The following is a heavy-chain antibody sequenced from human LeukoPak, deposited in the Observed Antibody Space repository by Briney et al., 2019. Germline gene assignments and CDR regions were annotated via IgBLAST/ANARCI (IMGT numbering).Heavy chain of an antibody. J-gene: IGHJ4*02. CDR1: GFTVSSNY. CDR2: IYSGGST. D-gene: IGHD3-22*01. Sequence: GGSLRLSCAASGFTVSSNYMSCVRQAPGKGLEWVSVIYSGGSTYYADSVKGRFTISRDNSKNTLYLQMNSLRAEDTAVYYCARALYYYDSSGYIDYWGQGTLVTVSS. CDR3: ARALYYYDSSGYIDY. V-gene: IGHV3-53*01.